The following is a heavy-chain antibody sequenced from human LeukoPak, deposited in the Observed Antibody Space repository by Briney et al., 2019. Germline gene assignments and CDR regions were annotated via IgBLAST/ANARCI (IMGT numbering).Heavy chain of an antibody. V-gene: IGHV3-20*04. J-gene: IGHJ6*03. CDR3: ARADRSYYDFWSGSNYYYYMDV. Sequence: GGSLRLSCAASGFTFDDYGMSWVRQAPGKGLEWVSGINWNGGSTGYADSVKGRFTISRDNAKNSLYLQMNSLRAEDTALYYCARADRSYYDFWSGSNYYYYMDVWGKGTTVTVSS. CDR1: GFTFDDYG. CDR2: INWNGGST. D-gene: IGHD3-3*01.